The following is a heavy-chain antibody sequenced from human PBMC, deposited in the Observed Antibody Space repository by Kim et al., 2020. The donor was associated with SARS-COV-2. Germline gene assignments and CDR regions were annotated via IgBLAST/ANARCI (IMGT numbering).Heavy chain of an antibody. CDR3: AKRKKGYIVVVPAAKNYYYYMDV. Sequence: GGSLRLSCAASGFTFSSYAMSWVRQAPGKGLEWVSAISGSGGSTYYADSVKGRFTISRDNSKNTLYLQMNSLRAEDTAVYYCAKRKKGYIVVVPAAKNYYYYMDVWGKGTTVTVSS. J-gene: IGHJ6*03. CDR1: GFTFSSYA. D-gene: IGHD2-2*01. V-gene: IGHV3-23*01. CDR2: ISGSGGST.